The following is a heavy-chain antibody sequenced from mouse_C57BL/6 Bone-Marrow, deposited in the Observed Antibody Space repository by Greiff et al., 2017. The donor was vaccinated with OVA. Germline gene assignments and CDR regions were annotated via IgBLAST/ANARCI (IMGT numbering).Heavy chain of an antibody. D-gene: IGHD2-1*01. V-gene: IGHV14-4*01. J-gene: IGHJ3*01. CDR2: IDPENGDT. CDR1: GFNINDYY. CDR3: ARGDGNLAGFAY. Sequence: EVQRVESGAELVRPGASVKLSCTASGFNINDYYMHWVKQRPEQGLEWIGWIDPENGDTEYASKFQGKATITADTASNTAYLQLSSLTSEDTAVYYCARGDGNLAGFAYWGQGTLVTVSA.